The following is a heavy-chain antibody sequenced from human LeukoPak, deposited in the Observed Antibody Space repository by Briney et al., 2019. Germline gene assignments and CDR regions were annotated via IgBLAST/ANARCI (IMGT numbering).Heavy chain of an antibody. D-gene: IGHD1-1*01. V-gene: IGHV1-18*01. J-gene: IGHJ4*02. CDR1: GYTSTSYG. CDR3: ARDRYNWNDDDY. Sequence: ASVKVSCKASGYTSTSYGISWVRQAPGQGLEWMGWISAYNGNTNYAQKLQGRVTMTTDTSTSTAYMGLRSLRSDDTAVYYCARDRYNWNDDDYWGQGTLVTVSS. CDR2: ISAYNGNT.